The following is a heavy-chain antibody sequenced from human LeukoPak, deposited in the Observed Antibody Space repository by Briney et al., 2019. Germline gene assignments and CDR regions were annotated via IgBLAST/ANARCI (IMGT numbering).Heavy chain of an antibody. CDR2: INPSGGST. D-gene: IGHD6-19*01. CDR1: GYTFTSYY. V-gene: IGHV1-46*01. CDR3: ARDIAVAGPILYYYYYYMDV. Sequence: GASVKVSCKASGYTFTSYYMHWVRQAPGQGLEWMGIINPSGGSTSYAQKFQGRVTMTRDMSTSTVYMELSSLRSEDTAVYYCARDIAVAGPILYYYYYYMDVWGKGTTVTVSS. J-gene: IGHJ6*03.